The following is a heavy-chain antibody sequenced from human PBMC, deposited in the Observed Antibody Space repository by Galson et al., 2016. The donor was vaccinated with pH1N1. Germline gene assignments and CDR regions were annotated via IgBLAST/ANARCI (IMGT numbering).Heavy chain of an antibody. CDR2: IYSGGNT. J-gene: IGHJ4*02. D-gene: IGHD5-24*01. V-gene: IGHV3-53*01. Sequence: SLRLSCAASGFTVSSNYMSWVRQAPGKGLEWVSVIYSGGNTYYVDSVKGRFSISRDNSRNTLDLQMNSLRVEDTAVYYCLSKSRNGYNWALLWGQGTLVTVSS. CDR1: GFTVSSNY. CDR3: LSKSRNGYNWALL.